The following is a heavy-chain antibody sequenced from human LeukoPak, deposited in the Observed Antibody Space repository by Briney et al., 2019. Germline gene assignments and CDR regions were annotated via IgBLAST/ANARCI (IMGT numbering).Heavy chain of an antibody. J-gene: IGHJ4*02. CDR2: ISGSGGST. D-gene: IGHD3-10*01. CDR3: AKIRTLTYYYATWGPFDY. Sequence: GGSLRLSCAASGFTFSSYAMSWVGQAPGKGLEWVSAISGSGGSTYYADSVKGRFTISRDNSKNTLYLQMNSLRAEDTAVYYCAKIRTLTYYYATWGPFDYWGQGTLVTVSS. CDR1: GFTFSSYA. V-gene: IGHV3-23*01.